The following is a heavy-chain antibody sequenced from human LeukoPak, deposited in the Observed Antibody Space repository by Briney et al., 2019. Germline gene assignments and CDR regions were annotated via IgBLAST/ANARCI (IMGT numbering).Heavy chain of an antibody. Sequence: GASVKVSCKASGYTFTSYYMHWVRQAPGQGLEWMGIINPSGGSTSYAQKFQGRVTMTRDMSTSTVYMELSSLRSEDTAVYYCASLELIGEKRGAFHTWGQGTMVTVSS. V-gene: IGHV1-46*01. CDR2: INPSGGST. J-gene: IGHJ3*02. D-gene: IGHD1-26*01. CDR1: GYTFTSYY. CDR3: ASLELIGEKRGAFHT.